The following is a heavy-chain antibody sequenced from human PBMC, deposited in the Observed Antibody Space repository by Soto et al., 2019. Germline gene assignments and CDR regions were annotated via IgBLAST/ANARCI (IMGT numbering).Heavy chain of an antibody. Sequence: GGSLRLSCAASGFTFSSYSMNWVRQAPGKGLEWVSSISSSSSYIYYADSVKGRFTISRDNAKNSLYPQMNSLRAEDTAVYYCVRDGEEYYGSGSYYTTSYYYYYYMDVWGKGTTVTVSS. CDR2: ISSSSSYI. CDR1: GFTFSSYS. J-gene: IGHJ6*03. CDR3: VRDGEEYYGSGSYYTTSYYYYYYMDV. D-gene: IGHD3-10*01. V-gene: IGHV3-21*01.